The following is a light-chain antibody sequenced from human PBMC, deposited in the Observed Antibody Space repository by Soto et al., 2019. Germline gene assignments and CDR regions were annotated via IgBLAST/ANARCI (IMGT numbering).Light chain of an antibody. J-gene: IGKJ2*01. V-gene: IGKV3-15*01. CDR1: QSIGSD. Sequence: ETVMTQSPATLSVSPGERATLSCWTSQSIGSDLAWYQQRPGQAPRLLIYGASTRAIGIPARFSASGSRTEFTLTISNLQSEDFAVYYRHQYNNWPPAFGQGTKVDIK. CDR2: GAS. CDR3: HQYNNWPPA.